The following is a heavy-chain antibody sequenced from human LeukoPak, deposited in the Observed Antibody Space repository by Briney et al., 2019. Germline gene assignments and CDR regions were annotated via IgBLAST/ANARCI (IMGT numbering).Heavy chain of an antibody. J-gene: IGHJ5*02. CDR1: GGSISSYY. CDR3: ASRNLVVPAANNWFDP. D-gene: IGHD2-2*01. V-gene: IGHV4-39*07. Sequence: KSSETLSLTCTVSGGSISSYYWGWIRQPPEKGLEWIGSIYYSGSTYYNPSLKSRVTISVDTSKNQFSLKLSSVTAADTAVYYCASRNLVVPAANNWFDPWGQGTLVTVSS. CDR2: IYYSGST.